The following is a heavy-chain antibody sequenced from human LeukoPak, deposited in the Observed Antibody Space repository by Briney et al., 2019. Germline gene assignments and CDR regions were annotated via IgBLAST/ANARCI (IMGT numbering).Heavy chain of an antibody. Sequence: GGSLRLSCAASGFTSSSYAMSWVRQAPGKGLEWVAVISYDGSNKYYADSVKGRFTISRDNSKNTLYLQMNSLRAEDTAVYYCASEAMVRIDYWGQGTLVTVSS. D-gene: IGHD5-18*01. CDR2: ISYDGSNK. CDR1: GFTSSSYA. J-gene: IGHJ4*02. V-gene: IGHV3-30-3*01. CDR3: ASEAMVRIDY.